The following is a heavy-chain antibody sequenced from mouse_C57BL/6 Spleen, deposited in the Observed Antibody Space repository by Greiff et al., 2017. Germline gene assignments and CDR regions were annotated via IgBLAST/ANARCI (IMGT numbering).Heavy chain of an antibody. V-gene: IGHV3-6*01. D-gene: IGHD1-1*01. CDR1: GYSITSGYY. CDR3: AIITTVVRDAMDY. Sequence: EVKLMESGPGLVKPSQSLSLTCSVTGYSITSGYYWNWIRQFPGNKLEWMGYISYDGSNNYNPSLKNRISITRDTSKNQFFLKLNSVTTEDTATYYCAIITTVVRDAMDYWGQGTSVTVSS. J-gene: IGHJ4*01. CDR2: ISYDGSN.